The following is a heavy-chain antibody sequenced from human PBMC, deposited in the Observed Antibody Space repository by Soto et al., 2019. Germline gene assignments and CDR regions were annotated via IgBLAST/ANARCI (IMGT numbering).Heavy chain of an antibody. CDR1: GFTFSIYG. D-gene: IGHD1-26*01. V-gene: IGHV3-30*18. CDR2: ISYHGSNK. Sequence: QVPLVESGGGVVQPGTSLRLSCAASGFTFSIYGMHWVRQAPGKGLEWVAAISYHGSNKYYADSVKGRFTISRDNSKNTLYLQMDSPRAEDTAVYYCAKPYSGNYPRPFDYWGQGTLVTVSS. CDR3: AKPYSGNYPRPFDY. J-gene: IGHJ4*02.